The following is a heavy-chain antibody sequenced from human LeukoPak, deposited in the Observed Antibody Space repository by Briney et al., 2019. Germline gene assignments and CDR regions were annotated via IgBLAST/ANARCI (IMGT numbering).Heavy chain of an antibody. Sequence: SETLSLTCAVYGGSISGRYWSWIRQPPGKGLEWIANWRYDGSPNYTPSLESRATISLDTSKNQFSLRLTSVTAADTAVYYCVVTQKWLAFDYWGQGILVTVSS. V-gene: IGHV4-59*08. CDR2: WRYDGSP. CDR1: GGSISGRY. J-gene: IGHJ4*02. D-gene: IGHD6-19*01. CDR3: VVTQKWLAFDY.